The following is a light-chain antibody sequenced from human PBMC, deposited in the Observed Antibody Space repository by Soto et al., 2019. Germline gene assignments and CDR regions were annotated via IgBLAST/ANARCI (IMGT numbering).Light chain of an antibody. J-gene: IGKJ1*01. Sequence: IPLTQSPSSLSTSFGDGFTINCGASQGISNYLAWYQQKPGKAPKLLIYAASSLQSGVPSRFSGSGSGTDFTLTISSLQPEDFATYYCQQSYSTPWTFGQGTKVDIK. CDR3: QQSYSTPWT. CDR2: AAS. V-gene: IGKV1-39*01. CDR1: QGISNY.